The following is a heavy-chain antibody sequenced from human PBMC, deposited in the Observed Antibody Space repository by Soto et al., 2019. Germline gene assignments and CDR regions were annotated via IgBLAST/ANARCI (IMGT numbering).Heavy chain of an antibody. CDR3: ATAGTTTVTTVIDY. J-gene: IGHJ4*02. D-gene: IGHD4-17*01. V-gene: IGHV1-24*01. Sequence: EASVKVSCKVSGYTLTELSMHWVRQAPGKGLEWMGGFDPEDGETIYAQKFQGRVTMTEDTSTDTAYMELSSLRSEDTAVYYCATAGTTTVTTVIDYWGQGTLVTGSS. CDR2: FDPEDGET. CDR1: GYTLTELS.